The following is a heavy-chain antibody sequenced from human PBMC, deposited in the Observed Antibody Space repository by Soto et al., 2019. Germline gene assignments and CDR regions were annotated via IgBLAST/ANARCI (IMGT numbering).Heavy chain of an antibody. Sequence: ASVKVYCTASGYTFTGYYMHWVRQAPGQGIEWMGWISAYNGNTNYAQKLQGRVTMTTDTSTSTAYMELRSLRSDDTAVYYCARDPRYCSMTSCDFDYHYYGMDGWGKGTTVTVAS. CDR2: ISAYNGNT. CDR3: ARDPRYCSMTSCDFDYHYYGMDG. V-gene: IGHV1-18*04. J-gene: IGHJ6*04. CDR1: GYTFTGYY. D-gene: IGHD2-2*01.